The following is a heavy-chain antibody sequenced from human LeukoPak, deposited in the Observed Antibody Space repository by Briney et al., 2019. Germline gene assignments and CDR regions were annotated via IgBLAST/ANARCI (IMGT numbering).Heavy chain of an antibody. V-gene: IGHV1-69*13. CDR2: IIPMFGIA. J-gene: IGHJ4*02. Sequence: SVKVSFKASGGTFSMYAISWVRQAPGQGLEWMGGIIPMFGIANYAQKFQGRVTITADESTSTAYMELSSLRSEDTAVYYCARDRPYTGGWRGFDYWGQGTLVTVSS. CDR3: ARDRPYTGGWRGFDY. D-gene: IGHD6-19*01. CDR1: GGTFSMYA.